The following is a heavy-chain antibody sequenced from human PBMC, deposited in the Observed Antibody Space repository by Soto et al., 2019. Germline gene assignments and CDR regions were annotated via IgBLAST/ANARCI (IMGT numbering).Heavy chain of an antibody. CDR3: ARGLLWFGELFRPAYGMDV. V-gene: IGHV3-30-3*01. J-gene: IGHJ6*02. CDR2: ISYDGSNK. Sequence: GSLRLSCAASGFTFSSYAMHWVRQAPGKGLEWVAVISYDGSNKYYADSVKGRFTISRDNSKNTLYLQMKSLRAEDTAVYYCARGLLWFGELFRPAYGMDVWGQGTTVTVSS. CDR1: GFTFSSYA. D-gene: IGHD3-10*01.